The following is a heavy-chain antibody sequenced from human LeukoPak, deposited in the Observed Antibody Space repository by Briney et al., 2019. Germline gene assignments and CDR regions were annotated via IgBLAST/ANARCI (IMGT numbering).Heavy chain of an antibody. D-gene: IGHD5-18*01. CDR1: GFTFSNYD. V-gene: IGHV3-30*02. CDR3: ARGGGYSYGSFDY. J-gene: IGHJ4*02. Sequence: PGGSLRLSCAVSGFTFSNYDMHWVRQAPGKGLEWVTFTQYDGTIKYYADSVKGRFTISRDNSKNTLYLQMNSLRAEDTAVYYCARGGGYSYGSFDYWGQGTLVTVSS. CDR2: TQYDGTIK.